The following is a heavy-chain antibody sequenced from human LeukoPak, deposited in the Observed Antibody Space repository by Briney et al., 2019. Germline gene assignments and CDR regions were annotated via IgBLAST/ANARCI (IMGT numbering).Heavy chain of an antibody. J-gene: IGHJ4*02. Sequence: SETLSLTCTVSGGSISSYYWSWIRQPPGKGLEWIGYIYYSGSTNYNPSLKSRVTISVDTSKNQFSLKLSSVTAADTAVYYCARGAYSSPYYFDYWGQGTLVTVSS. CDR1: GGSISSYY. V-gene: IGHV4-59*01. CDR3: ARGAYSSPYYFDY. CDR2: IYYSGST. D-gene: IGHD6-13*01.